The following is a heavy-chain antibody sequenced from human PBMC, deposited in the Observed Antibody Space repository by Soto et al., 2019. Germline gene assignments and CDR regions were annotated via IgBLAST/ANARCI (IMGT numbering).Heavy chain of an antibody. D-gene: IGHD3-16*01. CDR2: IIPNSGTT. J-gene: IGHJ4*02. CDR1: GGSFRNFV. V-gene: IGHV1-69*01. CDR3: ARDLGGEATIRF. Sequence: QVQLVQSGAEMKKPGSSVKVSCKASGGSFRNFVISWVRQAPGQGLEWMGGIIPNSGTTNYAQKFQGKVTITADESTSTAYMELSGLTSEDTSLYYCARDLGGEATIRFWGQGTLVTVSS.